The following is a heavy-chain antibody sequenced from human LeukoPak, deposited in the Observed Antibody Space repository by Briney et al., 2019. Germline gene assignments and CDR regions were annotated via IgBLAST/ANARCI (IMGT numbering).Heavy chain of an antibody. CDR2: ISAYNGNT. CDR3: ARDPHSSSWYGGNYFDY. Sequence: ASVKVSCKASGGTFSSYAISWVRQDPGQGLEWMGWISAYNGNTNYAQKLQGRVTMTTDTSTSTAYMELRSLRSDDTAVYYCARDPHSSSWYGGNYFDYWGQGTLVTVSS. CDR1: GGTFSSYA. V-gene: IGHV1-18*01. J-gene: IGHJ4*02. D-gene: IGHD6-13*01.